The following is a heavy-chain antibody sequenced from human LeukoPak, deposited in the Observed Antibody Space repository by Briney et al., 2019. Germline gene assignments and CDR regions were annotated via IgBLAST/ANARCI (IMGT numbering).Heavy chain of an antibody. CDR3: ASLYSSSWYVYFQH. Sequence: SETLSLTCTVSGGSISSGDYYWSWIRQPPGKGLEWIGYIYYSGSTYYNPSLKGRGTISVDRSKNQFSLQLSSVTAADTAVYYCASLYSSSWYVYFQHWGQGTLVTVSS. CDR1: GGSISSGDYY. D-gene: IGHD6-13*01. V-gene: IGHV4-30-4*01. CDR2: IYYSGST. J-gene: IGHJ1*01.